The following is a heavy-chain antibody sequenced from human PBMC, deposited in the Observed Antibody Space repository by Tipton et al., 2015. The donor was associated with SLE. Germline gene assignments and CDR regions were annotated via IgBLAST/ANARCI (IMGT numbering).Heavy chain of an antibody. CDR1: GGSISSYY. CDR3: ARSAYLNTDYFDY. V-gene: IGHV4-4*07. CDR2: IYTSGST. J-gene: IGHJ4*02. Sequence: TLSLTCTVSGGSISSYYWRWIRQPAGKGLEWIGRIYTSGSTNYNPSLKSRVTMSVDTSKNQFSLKLSSVTAADTAVYYCARSAYLNTDYFDYWGQGTLVTVSS. D-gene: IGHD3-16*01.